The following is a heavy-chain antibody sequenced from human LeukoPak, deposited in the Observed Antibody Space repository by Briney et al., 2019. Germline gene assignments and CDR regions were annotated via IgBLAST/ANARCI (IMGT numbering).Heavy chain of an antibody. D-gene: IGHD6-19*01. CDR3: ARRIAVAAVSEFDY. CDR2: ISSSSSYI. J-gene: IGHJ4*02. Sequence: GGSLRLSCAASGFTFSSYSMNWVRQAPGKGLEWVSSISSSSSYIYYADSVKGRFTISRDNAKNSLYLQMNSLRAEDTAVYYCARRIAVAAVSEFDYWGQGTLVIVSS. V-gene: IGHV3-21*01. CDR1: GFTFSSYS.